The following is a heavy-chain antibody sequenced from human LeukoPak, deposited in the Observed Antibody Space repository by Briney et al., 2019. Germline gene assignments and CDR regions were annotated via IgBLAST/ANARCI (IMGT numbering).Heavy chain of an antibody. Sequence: SETLSLTCAVYGGSFSGYYWSWIRQPPGKELEWIGEINHSGSTNYNPSLKSRVTISVDTSKNQFSLKLSSVTAADTAVYYCVRLGIAVAGRSPSFDYWGQGTLVTVSS. V-gene: IGHV4-34*01. J-gene: IGHJ4*02. D-gene: IGHD6-19*01. CDR3: VRLGIAVAGRSPSFDY. CDR1: GGSFSGYY. CDR2: INHSGST.